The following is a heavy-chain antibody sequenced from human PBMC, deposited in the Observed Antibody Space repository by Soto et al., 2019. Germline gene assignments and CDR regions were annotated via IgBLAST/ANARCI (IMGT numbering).Heavy chain of an antibody. J-gene: IGHJ5*02. CDR1: GFTFSSYD. CDR2: IGTAGDT. D-gene: IGHD1-26*01. V-gene: IGHV3-13*01. CDR3: ARGKLGNWFDP. Sequence: PGGSLRLSCAASGFTFSSYDIHWVRQATGKGLEWVSAIGTAGDTYYPGSVKGRFTISRENAKNSLYLQMNSLRAGDTAVYYCARGKLGNWFDPWGQGTLVTVSS.